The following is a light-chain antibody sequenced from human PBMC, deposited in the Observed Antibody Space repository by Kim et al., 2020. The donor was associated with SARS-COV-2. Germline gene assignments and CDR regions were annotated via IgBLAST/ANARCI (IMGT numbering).Light chain of an antibody. Sequence: SGSRGERATLSCRASQSVSRNLAWYQQKPGQAPRLFIYGASTRATGTPSRFSGSGSGTEFTLTISGLQSEDFAVYSCQQYNNWPYTFGQGTKLEI. CDR2: GAS. J-gene: IGKJ2*01. CDR1: QSVSRN. V-gene: IGKV3-15*01. CDR3: QQYNNWPYT.